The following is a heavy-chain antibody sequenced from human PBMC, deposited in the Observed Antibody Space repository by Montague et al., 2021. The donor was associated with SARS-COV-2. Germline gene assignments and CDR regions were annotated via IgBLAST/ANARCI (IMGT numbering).Heavy chain of an antibody. Sequence: SETLSLTCAVYGGSSSGYYWSWIRQPPGKGLEWIGEINHSGSTNYNPSLKSRVTISVDTSKNQFSLKLSSVTAADTAVYYCARGLYGDGDYAWAYYYYYMDVWGKGTTVTVSS. V-gene: IGHV4-34*01. CDR1: GGSSSGYY. CDR3: ARGLYGDGDYAWAYYYYYMDV. J-gene: IGHJ6*03. D-gene: IGHD4-17*01. CDR2: INHSGST.